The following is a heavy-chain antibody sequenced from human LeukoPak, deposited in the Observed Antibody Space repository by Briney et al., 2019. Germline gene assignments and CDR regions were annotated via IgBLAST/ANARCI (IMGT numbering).Heavy chain of an antibody. D-gene: IGHD3-22*01. CDR1: GFTFSSYE. V-gene: IGHV3-48*03. Sequence: PGGSLRLSCAASGFTFSSYEMNWVRQAPGKGLEWVSYISTSGSPIDYGNSVKGRFTISRDNAKNSLYLQMNSLRAEDTALYYCARRGFYDTSGYPFDYWGQGTLVTVSS. CDR3: ARRGFYDTSGYPFDY. CDR2: ISTSGSPI. J-gene: IGHJ4*02.